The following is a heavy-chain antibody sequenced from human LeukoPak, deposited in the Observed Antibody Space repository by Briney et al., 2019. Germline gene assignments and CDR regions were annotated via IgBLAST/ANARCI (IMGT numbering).Heavy chain of an antibody. CDR3: ARESDTISSLDY. J-gene: IGHJ4*01. Sequence: PSETLSHTCVVSGGSIRSYFRSWIRQTPGKGLEWIGYISYSGNTNYNPSLKSRVTMSVDTSKNQFSLKLTSVTAADTAVYFCARESDTISSLDYWGQGSLVPVSS. CDR2: ISYSGNT. CDR1: GGSIRSYF. D-gene: IGHD3-10*01. V-gene: IGHV4-59*01.